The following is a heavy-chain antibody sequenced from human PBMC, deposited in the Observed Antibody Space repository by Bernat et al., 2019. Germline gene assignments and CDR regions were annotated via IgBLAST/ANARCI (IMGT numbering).Heavy chain of an antibody. J-gene: IGHJ5*02. Sequence: QVQLVQSGAEVKKPGSSVKVSCKASGGTFSSYAISWVRQAPGQGLEWMGGIIPIFGTANYAQKFQGRVTITADESTSTAYMELSSLRSEDTAVYYCARDLGAGESSSWSWSYNWFDPWGQGTLVTVSS. CDR2: IIPIFGTA. V-gene: IGHV1-69*12. D-gene: IGHD6-13*01. CDR1: GGTFSSYA. CDR3: ARDLGAGESSSWSWSYNWFDP.